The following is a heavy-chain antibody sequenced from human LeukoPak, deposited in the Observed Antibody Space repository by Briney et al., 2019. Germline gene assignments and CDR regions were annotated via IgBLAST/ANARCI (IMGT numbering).Heavy chain of an antibody. Sequence: TGGSLRLSCAASGFTFSSYGMHWVRQAPGKGLEWVAVIWYDGSNKYYADSVKGRFTISRDNSKNTLYLQMNSLRAEDTAVYYCARDWDGYNFIGYYYYGMDVWGQGTTVTVSS. CDR1: GFTFSSYG. D-gene: IGHD5-24*01. V-gene: IGHV3-33*08. J-gene: IGHJ6*02. CDR3: ARDWDGYNFIGYYYYGMDV. CDR2: IWYDGSNK.